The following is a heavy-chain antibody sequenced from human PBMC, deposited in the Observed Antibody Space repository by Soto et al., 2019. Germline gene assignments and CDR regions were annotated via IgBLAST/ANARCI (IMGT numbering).Heavy chain of an antibody. CDR1: GYTLTELS. D-gene: IGHD5-12*01. CDR3: ATYPPPTVATIMRYYYYGMAV. Sequence: ASVKVSCKVSGYTLTELSMHWVRQAPGKGLEWMGGFDPEDGETIYAQKFQGRVTMTEDTSTDTAYMELSSLRSEDTAVYYCATYPPPTVATIMRYYYYGMAVWGQGTTVTVSS. J-gene: IGHJ6*02. V-gene: IGHV1-24*01. CDR2: FDPEDGET.